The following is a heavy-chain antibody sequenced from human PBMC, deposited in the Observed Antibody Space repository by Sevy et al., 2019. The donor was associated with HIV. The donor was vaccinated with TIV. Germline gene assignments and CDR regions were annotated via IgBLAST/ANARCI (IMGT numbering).Heavy chain of an antibody. V-gene: IGHV3-15*01. J-gene: IGHJ4*02. CDR2: VRSKGDGGTE. CDR1: GFIFSDAW. Sequence: GGSLRLSCAASGFIFSDAWLSWVRQGPGKGLEWVGRVRSKGDGGTEEYATPVKGRCIIARDDSKNMLYLQMNNLKIEDTGVCYCTTEGADWGQGTRVTVSS. CDR3: TTEGAD.